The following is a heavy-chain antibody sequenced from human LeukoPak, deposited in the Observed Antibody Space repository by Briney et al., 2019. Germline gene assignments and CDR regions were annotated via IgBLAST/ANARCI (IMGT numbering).Heavy chain of an antibody. CDR2: TYYRSKWVN. D-gene: IGHD6-19*01. Sequence: SQTLSLTFAISGDSVSSNSGAWNWIRQSPSRGLEWLGRTYYRSKWVNDYEVSVKSRITINSDTSRNQFSLRLNSVTPEDTAVYYCASQGDGWFFDYWGQGILVTVSS. CDR3: ASQGDGWFFDY. CDR1: GDSVSSNSGA. J-gene: IGHJ4*02. V-gene: IGHV6-1*01.